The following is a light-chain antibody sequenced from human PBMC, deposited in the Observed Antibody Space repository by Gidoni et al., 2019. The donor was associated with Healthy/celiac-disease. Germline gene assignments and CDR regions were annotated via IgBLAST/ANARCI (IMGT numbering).Light chain of an antibody. Sequence: DIQMTQPPSPLSASVRYRVTITCRASQSISSYLNWYQQKPGKAPKLLIYAASSLQSGVPSRFSGSGSGTDFTLTISSLQPEDFATYYCQQSYSTPFTFGPGTKVDIK. V-gene: IGKV1-39*01. CDR1: QSISSY. J-gene: IGKJ3*01. CDR3: QQSYSTPFT. CDR2: AAS.